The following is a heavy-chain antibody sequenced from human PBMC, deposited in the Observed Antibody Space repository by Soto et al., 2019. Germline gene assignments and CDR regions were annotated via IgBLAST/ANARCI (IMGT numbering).Heavy chain of an antibody. CDR1: GFTFSSYS. CDR2: ISSSSSYI. D-gene: IGHD3-16*01. CDR3: ARDHPDADWGYGMDV. Sequence: GGSLRLSCAASGFTFSSYSMNWVRQAPGKGLEWVSSISSSSSYIYYADSVKGRFTISRDNAKNSLYLQMNSLRAEDTAVYYCARDHPDADWGYGMDVWGQGTTVTVSS. V-gene: IGHV3-21*01. J-gene: IGHJ6*02.